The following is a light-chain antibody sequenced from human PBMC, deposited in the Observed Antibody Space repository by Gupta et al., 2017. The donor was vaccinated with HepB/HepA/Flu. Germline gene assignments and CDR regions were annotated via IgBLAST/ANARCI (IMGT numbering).Light chain of an antibody. CDR3: QQYNSYST. V-gene: IGKV1-5*03. CDR1: QSISSW. Sequence: DIQMTQSPSTLSASVGDRVTITCRASQSISSWLAWYQQKPGKAPKLLISKASSLESGVSSRFSGSGSGTEFTLTIISLQPDDFATYYCQQYNSYSTFGQGTKVEIK. J-gene: IGKJ1*01. CDR2: KAS.